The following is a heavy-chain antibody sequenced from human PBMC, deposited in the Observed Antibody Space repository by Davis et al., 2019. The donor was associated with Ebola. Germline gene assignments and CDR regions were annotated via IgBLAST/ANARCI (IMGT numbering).Heavy chain of an antibody. CDR3: ARLKYGDYPDH. D-gene: IGHD4-17*01. J-gene: IGHJ4*02. V-gene: IGHV3-11*01. Sequence: PGGSLRLSCAASGFTFSDYYMSWIRQAPGKGLEWVSYISNSASTIYYTDSVKGRFTMSRDNAKNSLYLQMSSLRAEDTAFYYCARLKYGDYPDHWGQGTLVTVSS. CDR2: ISNSASTI. CDR1: GFTFSDYY.